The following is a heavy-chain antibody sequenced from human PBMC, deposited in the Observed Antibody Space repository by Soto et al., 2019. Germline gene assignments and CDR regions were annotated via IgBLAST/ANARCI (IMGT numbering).Heavy chain of an antibody. CDR1: GDSITASYSN. CDR2: SHYRGTT. CDR3: AKLVIDDLRRSDLDH. V-gene: IGHV4-39*01. Sequence: SETLSLTCTVSGDSITASYSNWAWIRQPHGKGLEWIGTSHYRGTTCHSPPLQSRITISGDTSRNQFYLQLRCVTAADSGVYYCAKLVIDDLRRSDLDHWGQGTQVTVSS. J-gene: IGHJ4*02. D-gene: IGHD2-21*01.